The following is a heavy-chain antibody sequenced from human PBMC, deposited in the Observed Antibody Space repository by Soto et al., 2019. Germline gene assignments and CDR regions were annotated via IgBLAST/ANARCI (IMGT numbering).Heavy chain of an antibody. D-gene: IGHD3-10*01. CDR2: ISGYNGKT. CDR3: TGGSKEYASGSAGYFEL. CDR1: GYTFTTYG. Sequence: QVHLVQSGAEVKKPGASVKVSCKASGYTFTTYGISWVRQASGQGLEWMAWISGYNGKTNYATKLRGRVTMTTDTATSTAYRELRRLRSDDTAVSYCTGGSKEYASGSAGYFELWGRGTLVTVSS. J-gene: IGHJ2*01. V-gene: IGHV1-18*01.